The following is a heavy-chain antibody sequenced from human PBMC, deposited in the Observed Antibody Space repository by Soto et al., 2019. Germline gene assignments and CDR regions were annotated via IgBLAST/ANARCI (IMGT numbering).Heavy chain of an antibody. Sequence: QVQLVQSGAEVKKPGASVKVSCKASGYTFTSYGISWVRQAPGQGLEWMGWISAYNGNTNYAQKLQGRVTITADESTSTAYMELSSLRSEDTAVYYCARVGATPGSDYWGQGTLVTVSS. V-gene: IGHV1-18*01. CDR3: ARVGATPGSDY. CDR2: ISAYNGNT. CDR1: GYTFTSYG. J-gene: IGHJ4*02.